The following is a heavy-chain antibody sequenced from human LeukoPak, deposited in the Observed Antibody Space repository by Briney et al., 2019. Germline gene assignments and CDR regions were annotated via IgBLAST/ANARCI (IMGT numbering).Heavy chain of an antibody. CDR1: GFSFSDYS. D-gene: IGHD3-16*01. CDR3: ARGSSTLTRHLDY. Sequence: GGSLRLSCAASGFSFSDYSMTWVRQAPGRGLQFVSIISASGGPGTYNNAVRGRFTISRDNPRNTLCLQMNSLGADDTGIYYCARGSSTLTRHLDYWGQGTPVTVSS. J-gene: IGHJ4*02. V-gene: IGHV3-23*01. CDR2: ISASGGPGT.